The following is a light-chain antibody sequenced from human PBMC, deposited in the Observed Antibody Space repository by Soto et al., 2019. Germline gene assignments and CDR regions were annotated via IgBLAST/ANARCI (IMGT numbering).Light chain of an antibody. CDR2: RAS. J-gene: IGKJ5*01. CDR1: QSVSSDY. Sequence: EIVLTQSPATLSASPGERATLSYRASQSVSSDYLAWYQQKPGQTPKVLIYRASSRATGIPDRFSGSGSGTDFTLTISRLEPEDFAVYYCQQYGSSPITFGQGTRLEI. V-gene: IGKV3-20*01. CDR3: QQYGSSPIT.